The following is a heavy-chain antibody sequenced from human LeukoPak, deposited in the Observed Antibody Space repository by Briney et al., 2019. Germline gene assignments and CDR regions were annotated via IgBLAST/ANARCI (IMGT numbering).Heavy chain of an antibody. CDR1: GYTFTSYD. Sequence: ASVKVSCKASGYTFTSYDINWVRQATGQGLEWMGWLNPNSGNTGYAQKFQGRVTMTRNTSISTAYMELSSLRSEDTAVYYCARGGVQTYYDILTGYYPYYFDYWGQGTLVTVSS. CDR2: LNPNSGNT. D-gene: IGHD3-9*01. V-gene: IGHV1-8*01. J-gene: IGHJ4*02. CDR3: ARGGVQTYYDILTGYYPYYFDY.